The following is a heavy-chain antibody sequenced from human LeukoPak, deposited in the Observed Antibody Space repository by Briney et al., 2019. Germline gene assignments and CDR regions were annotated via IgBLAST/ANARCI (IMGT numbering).Heavy chain of an antibody. Sequence: GGSLRLSCAASGFTFSNYGMHWVRQAPGKGLEWVAVIWFDGSNKYYADSVKGRFTISRDNSKNMLYLQMNSLRAEDTAVYYCAKTYSRESGYDFFFQYWGQGTRVTVSS. CDR2: IWFDGSNK. V-gene: IGHV3-33*06. J-gene: IGHJ4*02. CDR3: AKTYSRESGYDFFFQY. D-gene: IGHD5-12*01. CDR1: GFTFSNYG.